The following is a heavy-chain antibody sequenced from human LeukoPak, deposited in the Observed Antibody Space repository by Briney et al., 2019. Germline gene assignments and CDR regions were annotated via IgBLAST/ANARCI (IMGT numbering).Heavy chain of an antibody. CDR3: AKLWMTTVPNEGDY. D-gene: IGHD4-17*01. Sequence: GGSLRLSCAASGFTFSSYSMNWVRQAPGKGLEWVSSISSSSSYIYYADSVKGRFTISRDNSKNTLYLQMNSLRAEDTAVYYCAKLWMTTVPNEGDYWGQGTLVTVSS. J-gene: IGHJ4*02. CDR2: ISSSSSYI. V-gene: IGHV3-21*01. CDR1: GFTFSSYS.